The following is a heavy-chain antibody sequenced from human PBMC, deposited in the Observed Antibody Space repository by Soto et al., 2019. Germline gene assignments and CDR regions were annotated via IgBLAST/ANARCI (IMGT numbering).Heavy chain of an antibody. D-gene: IGHD6-19*01. Sequence: QVQLVESGGGVVQPGRSLRLSCAASGFTFSSYGMHWVRQAPGKGLEWVAVISYDGSNKYYADSVKGRFTISRDNSKNTLYLQMNSLRAEDTAVYYCAKAQQWLEFFDYWGQGTLVTVSS. CDR1: GFTFSSYG. J-gene: IGHJ4*02. CDR2: ISYDGSNK. CDR3: AKAQQWLEFFDY. V-gene: IGHV3-30*18.